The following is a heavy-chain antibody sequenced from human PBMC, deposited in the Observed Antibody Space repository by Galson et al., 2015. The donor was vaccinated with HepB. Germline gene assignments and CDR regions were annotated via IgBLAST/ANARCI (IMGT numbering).Heavy chain of an antibody. CDR1: GFTFSSYE. CDR2: ISSSGSTI. J-gene: IGHJ4*02. D-gene: IGHD3-22*01. V-gene: IGHV3-48*03. Sequence: SLRLSCAASGFTFSSYEMNWVRQAPGKGLEWVSYISSSGSTIYYADSVKGRFTISRDNAKNSLYLQMNSLRAEDTAVYYCARDGEVTMIYYFDYWGQGTLVTVSS. CDR3: ARDGEVTMIYYFDY.